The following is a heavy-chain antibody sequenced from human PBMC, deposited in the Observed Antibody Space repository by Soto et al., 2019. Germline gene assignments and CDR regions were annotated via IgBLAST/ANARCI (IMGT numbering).Heavy chain of an antibody. J-gene: IGHJ3*02. D-gene: IGHD6-19*01. Sequence: SETLSLTCAVSGYSISSGYYWGWILQPPGKGLEWIGSIYHSGSTYYNPSLKSRVTISVDTSKNQFSLKLSSATAAVTAVYYCAREDSSGSGAFDIWGQGTMVTVSS. CDR3: AREDSSGSGAFDI. CDR1: GYSISSGYY. V-gene: IGHV4-38-2*02. CDR2: IYHSGST.